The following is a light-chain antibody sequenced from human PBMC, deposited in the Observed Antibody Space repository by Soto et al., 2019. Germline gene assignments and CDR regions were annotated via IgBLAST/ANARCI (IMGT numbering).Light chain of an antibody. CDR1: QSVSSY. CDR3: QQRSNWPIT. V-gene: IGKV3-11*01. J-gene: IGKJ5*01. CDR2: DAS. Sequence: EIVLTQSPSTLSLSPGERVTLTCRTSQSVSSYFAWYQQKPGRAPRLLIYDASNRATGIPARFIGSGSGTDFTLTISSREPEDFAVYYCQQRSNWPITFGQGTRLEIK.